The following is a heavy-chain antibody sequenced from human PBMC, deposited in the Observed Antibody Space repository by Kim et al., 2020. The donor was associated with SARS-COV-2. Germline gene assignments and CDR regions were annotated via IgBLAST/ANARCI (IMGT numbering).Heavy chain of an antibody. V-gene: IGHV1-18*01. J-gene: IGHJ5*02. CDR3: ARGEAWFDT. CDR2: GDT. Sequence: GDTEYAQRLQGRVTMTADRSTNTVFLDLSSLTSADTAIYYCARGEAWFDTWGQVTLVTVSS.